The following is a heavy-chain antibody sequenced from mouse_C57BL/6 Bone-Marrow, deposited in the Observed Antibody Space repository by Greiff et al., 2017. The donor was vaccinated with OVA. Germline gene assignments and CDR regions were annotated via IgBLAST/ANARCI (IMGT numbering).Heavy chain of an antibody. V-gene: IGHV1-54*01. CDR1: GYAFTNYL. CDR2: INPGSGGT. Sequence: QVQLQQSGAELVRPGTSVKVSCKASGYAFTNYLIEWVKQRPGQGLEWIGVINPGSGGTNYNEKFKGKATLTADKSSSTAYMQLSSLTSEDSAVYFCYVNYEGFAYGGQGTLVTVSA. CDR3: YVNYEGFAY. D-gene: IGHD2-1*01. J-gene: IGHJ3*01.